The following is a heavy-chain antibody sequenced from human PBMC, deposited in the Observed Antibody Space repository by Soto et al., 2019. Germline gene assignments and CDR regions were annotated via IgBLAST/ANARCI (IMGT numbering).Heavy chain of an antibody. V-gene: IGHV1-69*13. Sequence: SVKVSCKASGGTFSSYAISWVRQAPGQGLEWMGGIIPIFGTANYAQKFQGRVTITADEFTSTAYMELSSLRSEDTAVYYCATKTSMVRGVIITFGAFDIWGQGTMVTVSS. CDR1: GGTFSSYA. CDR3: ATKTSMVRGVIITFGAFDI. D-gene: IGHD3-10*01. J-gene: IGHJ3*02. CDR2: IIPIFGTA.